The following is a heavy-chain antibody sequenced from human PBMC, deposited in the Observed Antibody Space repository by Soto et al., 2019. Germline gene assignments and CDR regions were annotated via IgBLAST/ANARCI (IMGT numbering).Heavy chain of an antibody. CDR3: AREAGVSPFDY. CDR2: MSGTSDDT. J-gene: IGHJ4*02. D-gene: IGHD6-19*01. V-gene: IGHV3-23*01. CDR1: GFMFSAYA. Sequence: EVHLLESGGGLVQPGGSLRLSCAASGFMFSAYAMHWVRQAPGQGLEWVSSMSGTSDDTYYAASVKGRFTVSRDSSKDPLYLQLNSLRAEDTAIYFCAREAGVSPFDYWGQGTLVIVSS.